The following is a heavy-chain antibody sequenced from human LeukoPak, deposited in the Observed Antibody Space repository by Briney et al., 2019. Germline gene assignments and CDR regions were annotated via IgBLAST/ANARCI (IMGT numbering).Heavy chain of an antibody. J-gene: IGHJ4*02. Sequence: SETLSLTCTVFGGSLSSSSYYWAWIRQPPGKGLEWIGCIYYSGSTYYNPSLKSQVTISVDTSKNQFSLRLRSVTAADTAVYYCARQSGSSVYWGQGTLVTVSS. CDR3: ARQSGSSVY. CDR1: GGSLSSSSYY. V-gene: IGHV4-39*01. CDR2: IYYSGST. D-gene: IGHD1-26*01.